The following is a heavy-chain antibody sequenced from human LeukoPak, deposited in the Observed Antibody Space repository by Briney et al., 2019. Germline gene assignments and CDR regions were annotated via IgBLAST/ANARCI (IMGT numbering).Heavy chain of an antibody. V-gene: IGHV3-11*01. CDR2: ISSSGNTI. CDR3: ARQERGYSYSY. CDR1: GFTFSDYY. J-gene: IGHJ4*02. Sequence: SGGSLRLSCAAYGFTFSDYYMSWIRQAPGEGLEWVSYISSSGNTIYYADSVKGRITISRDNAKNSLYLQTNSLRAEDTAVYYCARQERGYSYSYWGQGTLFTVSS. D-gene: IGHD5-18*01.